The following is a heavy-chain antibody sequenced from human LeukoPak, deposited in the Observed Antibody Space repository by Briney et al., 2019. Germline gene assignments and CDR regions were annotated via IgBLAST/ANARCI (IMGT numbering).Heavy chain of an antibody. D-gene: IGHD3-16*02. CDR1: GFTFSSYA. CDR3: AKDDRRRGKYYFDY. V-gene: IGHV3-23*01. J-gene: IGHJ4*02. Sequence: PGGSLRLSCAASGFTFSSYAMSWVRQAPGKGLEWVSGISGSGDSTYYADSVKGRFTISRDNSKNTLYLQMNSLRAEDTAVYYCAKDDRRRGKYYFDYWGQGTLVTVSS. CDR2: ISGSGDST.